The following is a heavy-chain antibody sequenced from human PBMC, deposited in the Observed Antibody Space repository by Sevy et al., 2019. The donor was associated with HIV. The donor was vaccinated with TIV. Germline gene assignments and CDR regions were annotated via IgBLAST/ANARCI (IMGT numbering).Heavy chain of an antibody. CDR3: VRGARNGWYYFDY. Sequence: ASVKVSCKASGGIFNSYGISWVRQAPGQGLEWMGGIIPILNTVHYAQKFQGRVTITADESTKTAYMELSSLRSEDTAGYYCVRGARNGWYYFDYWGQETLVTVSS. J-gene: IGHJ4*02. CDR1: GGIFNSYG. CDR2: IIPILNTV. V-gene: IGHV1-69*13. D-gene: IGHD6-19*01.